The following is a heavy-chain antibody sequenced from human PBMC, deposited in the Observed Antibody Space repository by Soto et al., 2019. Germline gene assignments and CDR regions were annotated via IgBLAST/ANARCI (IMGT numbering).Heavy chain of an antibody. CDR2: IYYSGST. D-gene: IGHD5-18*01. CDR3: ARDHPHSYGVYYFDY. J-gene: IGHJ4*02. Sequence: SETLSLTCTVSGGSISSGDYYWSWIRQPPGKGLEWIESIYYSGSTYYNPSLKSRVTISVDTSKNQVSLKVNSVTAADTAVYYCARDHPHSYGVYYFDYWGQGTPVTVSS. CDR1: GGSISSGDYY. V-gene: IGHV4-30-4*02.